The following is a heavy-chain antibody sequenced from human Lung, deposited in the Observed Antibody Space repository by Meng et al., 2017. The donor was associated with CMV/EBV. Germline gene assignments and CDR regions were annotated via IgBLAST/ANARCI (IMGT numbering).Heavy chain of an antibody. CDR3: AKETGPISGGYYYYGIDV. CDR2: IRYDGKND. J-gene: IGHJ6*04. Sequence: GGSLRLTXAASGFTFSSYGMHWVRQAPGKGLVGVAFIRYDGKNDYYAASVKSRFSISRDDSKNTLYLQMNSLRPEDTAVYYCAKETGPISGGYYYYGIDVWRERTTVTVSS. V-gene: IGHV3-30*02. D-gene: IGHD3-3*01. CDR1: GFTFSSYG.